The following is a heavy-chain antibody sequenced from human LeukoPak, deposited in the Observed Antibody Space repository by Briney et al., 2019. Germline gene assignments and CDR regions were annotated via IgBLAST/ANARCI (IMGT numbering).Heavy chain of an antibody. Sequence: GGSLRLSCAASGFTFNSYAMSWVRQAPGKGLEWVSGISGSGGDTYYTGSVKGRFTISRDNSKNTVSLQMNSLRAEDTAVYYCAKEGAGIAGTGYFNYWGQGTLVTVSS. J-gene: IGHJ4*02. D-gene: IGHD6-13*01. CDR3: AKEGAGIAGTGYFNY. CDR2: ISGSGGDT. CDR1: GFTFNSYA. V-gene: IGHV3-23*01.